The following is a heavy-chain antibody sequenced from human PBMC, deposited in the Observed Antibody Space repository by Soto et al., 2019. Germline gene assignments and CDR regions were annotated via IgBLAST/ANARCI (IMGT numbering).Heavy chain of an antibody. V-gene: IGHV3-30*18. Sequence: GGSLRLSCAASGFTFNIYGMHWVRQAPDKGLEWVALISYDGSNQYYADSVKGRFTISRDNSKNTLFLQMNSLRADDTAVYYCAKDQASGQGSFDSWGQGTLVTVST. CDR1: GFTFNIYG. CDR3: AKDQASGQGSFDS. J-gene: IGHJ4*02. CDR2: ISYDGSNQ.